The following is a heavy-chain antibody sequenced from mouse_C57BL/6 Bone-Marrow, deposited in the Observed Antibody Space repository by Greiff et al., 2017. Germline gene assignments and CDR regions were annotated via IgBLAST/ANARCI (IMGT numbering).Heavy chain of an antibody. J-gene: IGHJ3*01. CDR2: IYPRSGNT. Sequence: VQLQQSGAELVRPGASVKLSCKASGYTFTSYGISWVKQRPGQGLEWIGEIYPRSGNTYYNEKFKGKATLTVDKSSSTAYMELRSLTSEDSAVYFCAKAQGSYAYEGQGTLVTVTA. CDR3: AKAQGSYAY. D-gene: IGHD3-3*01. V-gene: IGHV1-81*01. CDR1: GYTFTSYG.